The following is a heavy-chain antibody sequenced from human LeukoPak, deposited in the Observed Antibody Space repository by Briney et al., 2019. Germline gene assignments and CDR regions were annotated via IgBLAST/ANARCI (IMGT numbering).Heavy chain of an antibody. CDR1: GDSISSGSYY. CDR2: IYTSGST. V-gene: IGHV4-61*02. Sequence: PSETLSLTCTDSGDSISSGSYYWSWIRQPAGEGLEWIGRIYTSGSTNYNPSLKSRVTISVDTSKNQFSLKLSSVTAADTAVYYCARSSHDFWSGYSWFDPWGQGTLVTVSS. D-gene: IGHD3-3*01. J-gene: IGHJ5*02. CDR3: ARSSHDFWSGYSWFDP.